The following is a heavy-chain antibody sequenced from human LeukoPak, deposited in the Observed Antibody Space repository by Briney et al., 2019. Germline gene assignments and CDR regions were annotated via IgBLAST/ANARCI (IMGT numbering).Heavy chain of an antibody. Sequence: PGGSLRLSCAASGFTFNSYAVHWVRQAPGKELEWVAVISYDGSINFYSASVKGRFTISRDNSKNTLYLQMNSLRADDTALYFCARDRRYCSGGSCYFDYFFDYWGQGTLVTVSS. D-gene: IGHD2-15*01. CDR2: ISYDGSIN. J-gene: IGHJ4*02. CDR3: ARDRRYCSGGSCYFDYFFDY. CDR1: GFTFNSYA. V-gene: IGHV3-30*04.